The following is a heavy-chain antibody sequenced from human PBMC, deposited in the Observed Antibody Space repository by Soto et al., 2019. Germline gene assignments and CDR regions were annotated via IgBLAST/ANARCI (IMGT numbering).Heavy chain of an antibody. Sequence: SGPTLVNPTQTLTLTCTFSGFSLSTSGVGVGWIRQPPGKALEWLSLLYWNDDKRYSPSLESRLTITKDTSKNQAVLTMTNMHPVDTATYYCAHRQDKLDFWSGYWVYDDYWGQGTLVTVSS. D-gene: IGHD3-3*01. CDR2: LYWNDDK. CDR1: GFSLSTSGVG. CDR3: AHRQDKLDFWSGYWVYDDY. J-gene: IGHJ4*02. V-gene: IGHV2-5*01.